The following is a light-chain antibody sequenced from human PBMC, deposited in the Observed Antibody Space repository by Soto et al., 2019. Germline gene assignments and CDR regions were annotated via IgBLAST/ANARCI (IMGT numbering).Light chain of an antibody. V-gene: IGKV4-1*01. CDR3: QQYYSSIT. CDR2: WAS. J-gene: IGKJ5*01. Sequence: DIVMTQSPDSLAVSLGERATIKCKSSQSVLFTSNNKNYLGWFQQKPRQPPKLLIYWASIRESGVPDRFSGSGSGTDFTVTISSLQAEDVALYYCQQYYSSITFGQGTRLEIK. CDR1: QSVLFTSNNKNY.